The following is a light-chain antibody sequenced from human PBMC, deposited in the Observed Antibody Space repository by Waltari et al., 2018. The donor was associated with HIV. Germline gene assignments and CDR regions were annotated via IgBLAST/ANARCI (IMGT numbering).Light chain of an antibody. J-gene: IGKJ3*01. CDR3: QQAYTIPLT. Sequence: DIQMTQSPSPLSASVGYRVTITCRASQYISNYLNWFQQRPGKAPQLLIYGASFLQDGVPSRFSGSASGTLFTLTISSVQPEDLATYYCQQAYTIPLTFGPGTKVDVK. CDR1: QYISNY. CDR2: GAS. V-gene: IGKV1-39*01.